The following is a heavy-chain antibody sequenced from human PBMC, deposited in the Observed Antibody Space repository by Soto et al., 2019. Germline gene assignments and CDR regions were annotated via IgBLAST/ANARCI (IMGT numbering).Heavy chain of an antibody. CDR1: GFTFSNYA. J-gene: IGHJ4*02. V-gene: IGHV3-23*01. CDR3: AKRGTPTTGPFEY. Sequence: PGGSLRLSCAASGFTFSNYAMSWVRQAPGRGLEWVSTIHNNGHSTYYSDPVKGRFTISRDNSKNTLFLQMNSLRAEDTAVYYCAKRGTPTTGPFEYWGQGALVTVSS. CDR2: IHNNGHST. D-gene: IGHD1-7*01.